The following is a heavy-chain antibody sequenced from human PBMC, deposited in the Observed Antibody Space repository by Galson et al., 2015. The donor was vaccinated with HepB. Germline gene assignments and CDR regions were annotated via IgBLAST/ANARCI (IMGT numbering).Heavy chain of an antibody. CDR2: LYSGGST. CDR3: SRVANGGPGFR. D-gene: IGHD3-9*01. Sequence: SLRLSCAASGFTVSNNYMTWVRQTPRKGLEWVSDLYSGGSTKYVDSVKGRFTISRDSSKNTVYLQMNSLRVEDTAVYYCSRVANGGPGFRWGQGTLVTVSS. V-gene: IGHV3-66*01. J-gene: IGHJ4*02. CDR1: GFTVSNNY.